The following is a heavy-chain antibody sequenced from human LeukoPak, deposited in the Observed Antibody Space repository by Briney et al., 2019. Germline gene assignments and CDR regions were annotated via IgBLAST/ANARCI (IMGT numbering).Heavy chain of an antibody. CDR3: ARDDSSGWYNY. V-gene: IGHV4-61*02. D-gene: IGHD6-19*01. CDR2: IYTSGST. Sequence: PSETLSLTCTVSGGSISSGSYYWSWIRQPAGKGLEWIGRIYTSGSTNYNPSLKSRVTISVDTSKNQFSLKLSSVTAADTAVYYCARDDSSGWYNYWGQGTLVTVSS. CDR1: GGSISSGSYY. J-gene: IGHJ4*02.